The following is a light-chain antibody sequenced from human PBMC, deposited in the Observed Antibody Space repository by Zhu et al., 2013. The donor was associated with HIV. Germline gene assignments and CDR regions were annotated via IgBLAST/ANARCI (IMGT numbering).Light chain of an antibody. CDR2: GAS. J-gene: IGKJ1*01. V-gene: IGKV3-15*01. Sequence: EVVLTQSPAILSLSPGERATLSCRASQSVTYLGWYQQKPGQAPRLLIYGASTRATGIPARFSGSGSGTEFTLTISSLQSEDFAIYYCQQYNNWPPRWTFGQGTKVEIK. CDR1: QSVTY. CDR3: QQYNNWPPRWT.